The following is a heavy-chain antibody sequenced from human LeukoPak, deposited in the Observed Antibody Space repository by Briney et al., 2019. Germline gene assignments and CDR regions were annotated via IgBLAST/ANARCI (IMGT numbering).Heavy chain of an antibody. J-gene: IGHJ4*02. Sequence: GGSLRLSCAASGFTFDDYAMHWVRQAPGKGLEWVAFIRYDGSKKYYADSVKGRFTISRDNSKNTLYLQMNSLRAEDTAVYYCARGAHKRDDYGGFFEYWGQGTLVTVSS. V-gene: IGHV3-30*02. D-gene: IGHD4-23*01. CDR3: ARGAHKRDDYGGFFEY. CDR2: IRYDGSKK. CDR1: GFTFDDYA.